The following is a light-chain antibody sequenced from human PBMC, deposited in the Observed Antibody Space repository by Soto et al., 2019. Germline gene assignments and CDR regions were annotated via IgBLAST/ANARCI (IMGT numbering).Light chain of an antibody. CDR1: SEDIGAYDY. CDR3: SSYRSSDTLEV. Sequence: QFVLTQPASVSASPGQSIFISCTGTSEDIGAYDYVSWYQQHPGKAPKLILYAVNDRPSGVSSRFSGSKSGNTASLTISGVQPDDEADYYCSSYRSSDTLEVFGTGTKLTVL. V-gene: IGLV2-14*01. J-gene: IGLJ1*01. CDR2: AVN.